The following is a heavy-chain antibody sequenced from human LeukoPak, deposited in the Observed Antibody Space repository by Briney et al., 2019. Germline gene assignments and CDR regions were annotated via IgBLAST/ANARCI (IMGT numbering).Heavy chain of an antibody. CDR3: TSVGFGPYYFDN. D-gene: IGHD3-10*01. CDR2: IKSKTDGGTT. J-gene: IGHJ4*02. V-gene: IGHV3-15*01. Sequence: GGSLRLSCAVSEFPFSKAWMSWVRQAPGKRLEWVGRIKSKTDGGTTDYAAPVKGRFTISRDDSKNTLHLQMNSLKTEDTAVYYCTSVGFGPYYFDNWGQGSLVTVSS. CDR1: EFPFSKAW.